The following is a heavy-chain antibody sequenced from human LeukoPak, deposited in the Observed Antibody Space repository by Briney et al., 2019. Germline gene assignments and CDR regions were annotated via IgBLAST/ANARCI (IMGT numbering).Heavy chain of an antibody. J-gene: IGHJ5*02. CDR1: GFTFSDYW. CDR3: ARVRREELYFDFWSGPWFDP. D-gene: IGHD3-3*01. Sequence: GGSLRLSCAASGFTFSDYWMSWVRQAPGKGLEWVANIKHNGDERDYVDSVKGRFSISRDNAKNSLNLQMNSLRAEDTAVYYCARVRREELYFDFWSGPWFDPWGQGTLVTVSS. CDR2: IKHNGDER. V-gene: IGHV3-7*01.